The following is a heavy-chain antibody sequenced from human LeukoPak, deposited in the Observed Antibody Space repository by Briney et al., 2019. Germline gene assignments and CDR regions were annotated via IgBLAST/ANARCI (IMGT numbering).Heavy chain of an antibody. CDR2: ISRSSRYI. CDR3: AREGAGREEHNFDY. V-gene: IGHV3-21*01. J-gene: IGHJ4*02. D-gene: IGHD5-24*01. Sequence: SGGSLRLSCAASGFIFSDYGTNWVRQAPGKGLEWVSYISRSSRYIYYADSMKGRLTISRDNAKNSLYLQMDSLRAEDTALYYCAREGAGREEHNFDYWGQGTLVTVSS. CDR1: GFIFSDYG.